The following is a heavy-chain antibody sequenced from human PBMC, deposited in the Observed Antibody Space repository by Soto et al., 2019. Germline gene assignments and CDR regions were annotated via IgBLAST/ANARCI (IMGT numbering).Heavy chain of an antibody. CDR1: GFTFSNAG. J-gene: IGHJ6*02. CDR3: TTQAYCGGDCYPHYYGTHV. CDR2: FKSKTDGGTT. D-gene: IGHD2-21*02. Sequence: GGARSLSCSASGFTFSNAGMSGVRQAPGRGLEWLGRFKSKTDGGTTDYAAPVKGRFTISRDDSKKTLYLQMNSLKTEDTAVYYCTTQAYCGGDCYPHYYGTHVWGQGTTVTV. V-gene: IGHV3-15*01.